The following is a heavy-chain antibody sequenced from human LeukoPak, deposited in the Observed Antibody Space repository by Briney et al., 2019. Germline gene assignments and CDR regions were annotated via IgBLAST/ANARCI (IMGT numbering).Heavy chain of an antibody. J-gene: IGHJ6*03. Sequence: GASVKVSCKASGGTFSSYAISWVRQAPGQGLEWMGGIIPIFGTANYAQKFQGRVTITADESTSTAYMELSSLRSEDTAVYYCATCGYSGYDSHYYYYYMDVWGKGTTVTVSS. CDR1: GGTFSSYA. CDR3: ATCGYSGYDSHYYYYYMDV. CDR2: IIPIFGTA. V-gene: IGHV1-69*13. D-gene: IGHD5-12*01.